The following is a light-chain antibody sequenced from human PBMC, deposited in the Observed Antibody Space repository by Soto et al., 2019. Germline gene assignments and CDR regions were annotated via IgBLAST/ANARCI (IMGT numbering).Light chain of an antibody. J-gene: IGKJ5*01. V-gene: IGKV3-20*01. CDR1: ESIGDY. CDR3: QQYVTSPSIT. CDR2: AAS. Sequence: EIALTQSPGALSLSPGDRATLSCWASESIGDYLAWYQQRPGPAPRLLIYAASRRASGTPHRFSGSGSERAFTLAISGLEPADFGVYYCQQYVTSPSITFGQGTRLEIK.